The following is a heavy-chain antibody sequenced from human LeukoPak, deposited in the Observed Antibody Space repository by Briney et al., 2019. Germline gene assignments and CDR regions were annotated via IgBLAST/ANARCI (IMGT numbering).Heavy chain of an antibody. V-gene: IGHV3-7*01. CDR1: GFTFSSYW. J-gene: IGHJ4*02. CDR3: ARDHIVGATNFDY. CDR2: IRQDGGDE. D-gene: IGHD1-26*01. Sequence: PGGSLRLSCAASGFTFSSYWMSWVRQAPGKGLEWVANIRQDGGDEYYVDSVKGRFTISRDNAKNSLYLQMNDLRAEDTAVYYCARDHIVGATNFDYWGQGTLVTVSS.